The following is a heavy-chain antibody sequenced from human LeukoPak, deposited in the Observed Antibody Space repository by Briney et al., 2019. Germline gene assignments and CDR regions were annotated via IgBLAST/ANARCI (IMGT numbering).Heavy chain of an antibody. J-gene: IGHJ4*02. Sequence: ASVKVSCKASGYTFTSYDINWVRQATGQGLEWMGWMNPNSGNTGYAQKFQGRVTMTRNTSISAAYMELSSLRSEDTAVYYCARLGYYDREVLYWGQGALVTVSS. CDR3: ARLGYYDREVLY. V-gene: IGHV1-8*01. CDR1: GYTFTSYD. CDR2: MNPNSGNT. D-gene: IGHD3-22*01.